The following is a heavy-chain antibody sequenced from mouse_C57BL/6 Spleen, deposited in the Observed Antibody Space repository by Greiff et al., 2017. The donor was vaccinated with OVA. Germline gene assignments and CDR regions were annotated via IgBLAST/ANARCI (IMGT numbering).Heavy chain of an antibody. D-gene: IGHD1-1*01. Sequence: VQLQQPGTELVKPGASVKLSCKASGYTFTSYWMHWVKQRPGQGLEWIGNINPSNGGTNYNEKFKSKATLTVDKSSSTAYMQLSSLTTEDSAVYYCASVDCQNYCGSSFDVWGKGTTVTVSS. V-gene: IGHV1-53*01. CDR1: GYTFTSYW. CDR3: ASVDCQNYCGSSFDV. CDR2: INPSNGGT. J-gene: IGHJ1*03.